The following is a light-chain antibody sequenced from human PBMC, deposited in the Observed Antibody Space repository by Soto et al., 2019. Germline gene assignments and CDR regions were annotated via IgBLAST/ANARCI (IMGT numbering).Light chain of an antibody. J-gene: IGKJ1*01. CDR2: GAF. CDR1: QSISGT. Sequence: EIVMTQSTATLSVSPGGRATLSCRASQSISGTLAWYQQKLGQAPRLLIYGAFTRATGFPARFSGSGSGTDFTLTITSLQSEDFAVYYCQQYDNWPWTFGQGTKVDIK. CDR3: QQYDNWPWT. V-gene: IGKV3-15*01.